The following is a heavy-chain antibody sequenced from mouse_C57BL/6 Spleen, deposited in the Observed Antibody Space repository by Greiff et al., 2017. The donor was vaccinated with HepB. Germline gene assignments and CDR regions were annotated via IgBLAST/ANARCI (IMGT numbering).Heavy chain of an antibody. CDR1: GYTFTSYG. CDR2: IYPRSGNT. V-gene: IGHV1-81*01. CDR3: ARSLLGGDYDCAMDY. J-gene: IGHJ4*01. D-gene: IGHD2-4*01. Sequence: QVQLQQSGAELARPGASVKLSCKASGYTFTSYGISWVKQRTGQGLEWIGEIYPRSGNTYYNEKFKGKATLTADKSSSTAYMELRSLTSEDSAVYFCARSLLGGDYDCAMDYWGQGTSVTVSS.